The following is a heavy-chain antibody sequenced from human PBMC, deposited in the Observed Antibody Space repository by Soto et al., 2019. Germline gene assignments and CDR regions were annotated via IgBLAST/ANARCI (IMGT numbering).Heavy chain of an antibody. CDR3: ARGRSGSFYFDY. J-gene: IGHJ4*02. V-gene: IGHV4-34*02. CDR2: INHSGNT. Sequence: QVQLQQWGAGLLKPAETLSLTCAVYGGSFSGYSWSWIRQPPGKGPAWLGEINHSGNTNYNPSLMSRVTTSVETSKNQFSLKLNSVTAADTAVYYCARGRSGSFYFDYWGQGNLVTVSS. CDR1: GGSFSGYS. D-gene: IGHD1-26*01.